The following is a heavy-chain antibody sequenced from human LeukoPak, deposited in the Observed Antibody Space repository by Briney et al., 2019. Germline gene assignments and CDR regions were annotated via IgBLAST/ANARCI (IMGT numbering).Heavy chain of an antibody. D-gene: IGHD3-10*01. CDR3: VRDRGAYYYDSGY. CDR1: GFTVNSNY. J-gene: IGHJ4*02. V-gene: IGHV3-66*01. Sequence: GGSLRLSCAASGFTVNSNYMNWVRQAPGKGLEWVSVIYSDGSTYYADSVKGRFTISRDNSKNTLHLQMNGLRAEDTAVYCCVRDRGAYYYDSGYWGQGTLVTVSS. CDR2: IYSDGST.